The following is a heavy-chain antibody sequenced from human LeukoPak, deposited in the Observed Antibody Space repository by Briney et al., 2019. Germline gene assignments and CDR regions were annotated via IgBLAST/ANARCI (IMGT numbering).Heavy chain of an antibody. CDR3: ARSGLKAGGDY. Sequence: GGSLRLSCAASGFTFSSYSMNWVRQAPGKGLEWVSYISSDGSAITYADSVKGRFTISRDNAKNSLYLQMNSLRVEDTAVYYCARSGLKAGGDYWGQGTLVTVSS. CDR1: GFTFSSYS. CDR2: ISSDGSAI. J-gene: IGHJ4*02. D-gene: IGHD3-10*01. V-gene: IGHV3-48*04.